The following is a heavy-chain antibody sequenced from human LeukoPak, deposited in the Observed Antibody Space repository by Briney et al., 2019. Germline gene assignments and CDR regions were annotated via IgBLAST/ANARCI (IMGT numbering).Heavy chain of an antibody. CDR3: ARNSGSFPVRLNY. CDR1: GGSISNYY. D-gene: IGHD1-26*01. V-gene: IGHV4-59*01. CDR2: VYYTGST. J-gene: IGHJ4*02. Sequence: PSETLSLTCTVSGGSISNYYCNWIRQPPGKGLEWIGYVYYTGSTSYNPSLKSRVTISVDTSKNQFSLNLSFVTAADTAVYYCARNSGSFPVRLNYWGQGTLVTVSS.